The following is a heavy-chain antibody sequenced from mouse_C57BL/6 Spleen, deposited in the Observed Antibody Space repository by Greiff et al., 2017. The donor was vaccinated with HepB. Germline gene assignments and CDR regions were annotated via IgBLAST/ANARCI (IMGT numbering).Heavy chain of an antibody. CDR3: ARPGLGPLYYAMDY. CDR1: GFTFSSYG. CDR2: ISSGGSYT. D-gene: IGHD4-1*01. V-gene: IGHV5-6*02. J-gene: IGHJ4*01. Sequence: EVMLVESGGDLVKPGGSLKLSCAASGFTFSSYGLSWVRQTPDKRLEWVATISSGGSYTYYPDSVKGRFTISRDNAKNTLYLQMSSLKSEDTAMYYCARPGLGPLYYAMDYWGQGTSVTVSS.